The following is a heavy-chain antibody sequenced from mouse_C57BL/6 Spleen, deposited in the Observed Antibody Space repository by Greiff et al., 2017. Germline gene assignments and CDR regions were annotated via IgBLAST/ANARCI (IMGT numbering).Heavy chain of an antibody. CDR3: ATGSTYYAMDY. V-gene: IGHV1-81*01. CDR2: IYPRSGNT. Sequence: LVESGAELARPGASVKLSCKASGYTFTSYGISWVKQRTGQGLEWIGEIYPRSGNTYYNEKFKGKATLTADKSSSTAYMELRSLTSEDSAVYFCATGSTYYAMDYWGQGTSVTVSS. CDR1: GYTFTSYG. J-gene: IGHJ4*01. D-gene: IGHD5-1*01.